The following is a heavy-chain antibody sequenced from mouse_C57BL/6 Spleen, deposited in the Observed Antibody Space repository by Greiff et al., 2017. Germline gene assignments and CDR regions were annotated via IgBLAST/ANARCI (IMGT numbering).Heavy chain of an antibody. CDR1: GFTFSSYA. Sequence: VQLKESGGGLVKPGGSLKLSCAASGFTFSSYAMSWVRQTPEKRLEWVATISDGGSYTYYPDNVKGRFTISRDNAKNNLYLQMSHLKSEDTAMYYWARRGDGSSYGYAMDYWGQGTSVTVSS. V-gene: IGHV5-4*01. CDR2: ISDGGSYT. CDR3: ARRGDGSSYGYAMDY. D-gene: IGHD1-1*01. J-gene: IGHJ4*01.